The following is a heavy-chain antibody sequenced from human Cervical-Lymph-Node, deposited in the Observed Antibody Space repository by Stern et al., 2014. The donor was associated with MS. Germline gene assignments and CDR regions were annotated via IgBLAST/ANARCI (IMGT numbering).Heavy chain of an antibody. V-gene: IGHV3-33*01. CDR1: GFTFSSYG. J-gene: IGHJ4*02. CDR2: IGYDGSNK. CDR3: ARDFPPSDY. Sequence: VQLVESGGGVVQPGGSLRLSCAASGFTFSSYGLHWVRQAPGKGLEWVAVIGYDGSNKYYADVVKGRFTISNSHSKNTLYLQMNSLRAEDTAVYYCARDFPPSDYWGQGTLVTVSS.